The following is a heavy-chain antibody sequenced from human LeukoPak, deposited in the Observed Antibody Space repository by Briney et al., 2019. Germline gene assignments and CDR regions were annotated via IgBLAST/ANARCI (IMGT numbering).Heavy chain of an antibody. CDR2: IIPIFGTA. J-gene: IGHJ6*03. Sequence: SVKVSCKASGGTFSSYAISWVRQAPGQGLEWMGGIIPIFGTANYAQKFQGRVTITADESTSTAYMELSSLRSEDTAVYYCARDVSTEWSGSGDHYYYYMDVWGKGTTVTVSS. CDR1: GGTFSSYA. CDR3: ARDVSTEWSGSGDHYYYYMDV. D-gene: IGHD3-3*01. V-gene: IGHV1-69*13.